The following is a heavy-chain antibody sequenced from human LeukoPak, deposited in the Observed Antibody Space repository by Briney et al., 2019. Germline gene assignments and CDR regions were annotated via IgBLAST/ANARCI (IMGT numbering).Heavy chain of an antibody. CDR2: ISSSGSTI. J-gene: IGHJ5*02. Sequence: PGGSLRLSCAPSGFTLSDYYMSWISQAPGKGLGWVSYISSSGSTIYYADSVKGRFTISRDNAKNSLYLQMNSLRAEDTAVYYCARSGVKGIAVGTWGQGTLVTVSS. D-gene: IGHD6-19*01. CDR1: GFTLSDYY. CDR3: ARSGVKGIAVGT. V-gene: IGHV3-11*01.